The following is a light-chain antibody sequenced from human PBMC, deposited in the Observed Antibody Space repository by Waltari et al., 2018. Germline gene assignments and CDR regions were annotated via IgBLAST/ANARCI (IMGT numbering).Light chain of an antibody. V-gene: IGKV3-11*01. CDR3: QQRYNWPSIT. CDR1: QSVSNY. CDR2: DAS. Sequence: EVVLTQSPATLSLSPGERATLSCRASQSVSNYLAWYQQKPGQAPRLLISDASNRATGIPARFSGSGSGTDFTLTITRLEPEDFALYYCQQRYNWPSITFGQGTRLEIK. J-gene: IGKJ5*01.